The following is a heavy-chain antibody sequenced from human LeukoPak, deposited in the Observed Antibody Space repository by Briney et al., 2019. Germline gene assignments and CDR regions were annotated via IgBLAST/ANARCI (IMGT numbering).Heavy chain of an antibody. CDR2: ISDNGGET. Sequence: GGSLRLSCAASGFTFSSYWMSWVRQVPGKGLEWISTISDNGGETYYADSVKGRFAISRDNSKNTLFLQMNNLRAEDTAMYYCARDADGYEDWGQGTLVIVSS. CDR3: ARDADGYED. J-gene: IGHJ4*02. D-gene: IGHD5-24*01. CDR1: GFTFSSYW. V-gene: IGHV3-23*01.